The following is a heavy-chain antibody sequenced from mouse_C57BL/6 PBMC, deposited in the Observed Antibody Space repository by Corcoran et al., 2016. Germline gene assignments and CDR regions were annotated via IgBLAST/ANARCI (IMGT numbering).Heavy chain of an antibody. CDR3: ARDGYDGRVDY. V-gene: IGHV9-3*01. D-gene: IGHD2-2*01. J-gene: IGHJ2*01. Sequence: QIQLVQSGPELKKPGETVKISCKASGYTFTTYGMSWVKQAPGKGLKWMGWINTYSGVPTYADDFKGRFAFSLETSASTAYLQINNLKNEDTATYFCARDGYDGRVDYWGQGTTLTVSS. CDR1: GYTFTTYG. CDR2: INTYSGVP.